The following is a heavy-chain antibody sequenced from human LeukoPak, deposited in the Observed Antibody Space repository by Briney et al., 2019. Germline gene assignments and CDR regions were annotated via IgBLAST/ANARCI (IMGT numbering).Heavy chain of an antibody. CDR3: ASLSGSYLDY. CDR2: VYYSGST. CDR1: GGSINSYY. Sequence: SETLSLTCTVSGGSINSYYWSWIRQPPGKGLEWIGYVYYSGSTNYNPSLKSRVTISVDTSKNQFSLKLSSVTAADTAVYYCASLSGSYLDYWGQGTLVTVSS. D-gene: IGHD1-26*01. J-gene: IGHJ4*02. V-gene: IGHV4-59*01.